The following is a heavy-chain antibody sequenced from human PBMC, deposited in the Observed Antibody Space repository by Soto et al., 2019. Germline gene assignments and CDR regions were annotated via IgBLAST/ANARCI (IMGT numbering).Heavy chain of an antibody. Sequence: SETLSLTCTVSGGSISSYYWSWSRQPPGKGLEWIGYIYYSGSTNYNPSLKSRVTISVGTSKNQFSLKLSSVTAADTAVYYCARVTKYYDFWSGYYIDNWFDPWGQGTLVTVSS. CDR2: IYYSGST. CDR3: ARVTKYYDFWSGYYIDNWFDP. D-gene: IGHD3-3*01. V-gene: IGHV4-59*01. CDR1: GGSISSYY. J-gene: IGHJ5*02.